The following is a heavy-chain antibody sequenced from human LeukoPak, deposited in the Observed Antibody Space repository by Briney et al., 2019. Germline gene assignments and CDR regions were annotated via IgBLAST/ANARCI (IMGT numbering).Heavy chain of an antibody. Sequence: SETLSLTCAVYGGSFSGYYWSWIRQPSGKGLEWIGEINHSGSTNYNPSLKSRVTISVDTSKNQFSLKLSSVTAADTAVYYCARGDYDILTGYYLRYFDYWGQGTLVTVSS. CDR1: GGSFSGYY. CDR3: ARGDYDILTGYYLRYFDY. CDR2: INHSGST. D-gene: IGHD3-9*01. V-gene: IGHV4-34*01. J-gene: IGHJ4*02.